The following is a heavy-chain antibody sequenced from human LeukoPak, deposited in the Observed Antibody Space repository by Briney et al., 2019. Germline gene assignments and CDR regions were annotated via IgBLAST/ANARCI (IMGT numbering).Heavy chain of an antibody. D-gene: IGHD3-10*01. CDR2: IFYSGRT. V-gene: IGHV4-59*12. CDR1: GGSISSYY. J-gene: IGHJ5*02. Sequence: PSETLSLTCTVSGGSISSYYWNWIRQPPGKGLEYIGYIFYSGRTNYNPSLKSRVTMSVDTSKNQFSLKLSSVTAADTAAYYCAREGGGYGSGSLNWFDPWGQGTLVTVSS. CDR3: AREGGGYGSGSLNWFDP.